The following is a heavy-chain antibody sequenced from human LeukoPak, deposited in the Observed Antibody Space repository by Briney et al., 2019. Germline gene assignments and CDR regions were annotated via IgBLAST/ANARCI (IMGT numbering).Heavy chain of an antibody. CDR2: ISSSGSTI. CDR3: ARGVWNDEGLDS. D-gene: IGHD1-1*01. CDR1: GFTFSSYE. J-gene: IGHJ4*02. Sequence: PGGSLRLSCAASGFTFSSYEMNWVRQAPGKGLEWVSYISSSGSTIYYADSVKGRFTISRDNAKNSVYLQMNSLRAEDTAVYYCARGVWNDEGLDSWGQGTLVIVSS. V-gene: IGHV3-48*03.